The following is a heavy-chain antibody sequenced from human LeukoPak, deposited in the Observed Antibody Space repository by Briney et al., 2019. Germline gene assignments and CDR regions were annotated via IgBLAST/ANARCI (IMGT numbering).Heavy chain of an antibody. D-gene: IGHD3-9*01. CDR2: MNPNSGNT. CDR1: VYTFTSYD. Sequence: ASVTVSCKASVYTFTSYDINWVRQATGQGLEWMGWMNPNSGNTGYAQKFQGRVTITRNTSISTAYMELSSLRSEDTAVYYCARGSTLRYFDWLLYRGGNWFDPWGQGTLVTVSS. J-gene: IGHJ5*02. V-gene: IGHV1-8*03. CDR3: ARGSTLRYFDWLLYRGGNWFDP.